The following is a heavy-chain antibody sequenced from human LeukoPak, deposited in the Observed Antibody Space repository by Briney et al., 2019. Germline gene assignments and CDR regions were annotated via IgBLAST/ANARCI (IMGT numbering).Heavy chain of an antibody. V-gene: IGHV4-59*01. CDR3: AREGYDSSGYYNGGFFDY. J-gene: IGHJ4*02. Sequence: SETLSLTCTVSGGSISSYYWSWIRQPPGKGLEWIGYIYYSGSTNYNPSLKCRVTISVDTSKNQFSLKLSSVTAADTAVYYCAREGYDSSGYYNGGFFDYWGQGTLVTVSS. CDR2: IYYSGST. D-gene: IGHD3-22*01. CDR1: GGSISSYY.